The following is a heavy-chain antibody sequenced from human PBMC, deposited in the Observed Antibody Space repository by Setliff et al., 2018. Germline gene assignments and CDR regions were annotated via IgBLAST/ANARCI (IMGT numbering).Heavy chain of an antibody. Sequence: SETLSLTCTVSGGSISSSSYYWGWIRQPPGKGLEWIGSIYYSGSTYYNPSLKSRVTISVDTSKNQFSLKLRSVTAADTAVYYCAGLYYYGSGSYPAPIDYWGQGTLVTVSS. J-gene: IGHJ4*02. CDR3: AGLYYYGSGSYPAPIDY. CDR2: IYYSGST. V-gene: IGHV4-39*01. D-gene: IGHD3-10*01. CDR1: GGSISSSSYY.